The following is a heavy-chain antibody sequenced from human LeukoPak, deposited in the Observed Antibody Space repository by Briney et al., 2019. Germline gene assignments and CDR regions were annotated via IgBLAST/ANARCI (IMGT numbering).Heavy chain of an antibody. Sequence: PGGSLRLSCAASGFTFSSYWMSWVRQAPGKGLEWVANIKQDGSEKYYVDSVKGRFTISRDNAKNSLYLQMNSLRAEDTAVYYCARDSGDDFWSGYYFDYWGQGTLVTVSS. CDR2: IKQDGSEK. J-gene: IGHJ4*02. CDR3: ARDSGDDFWSGYYFDY. V-gene: IGHV3-7*01. D-gene: IGHD3-3*01. CDR1: GFTFSSYW.